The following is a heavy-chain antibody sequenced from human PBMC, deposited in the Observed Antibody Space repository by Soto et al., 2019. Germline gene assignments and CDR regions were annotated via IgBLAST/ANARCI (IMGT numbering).Heavy chain of an antibody. CDR1: GFTFRSFT. J-gene: IGHJ5*02. D-gene: IGHD6-13*01. CDR3: TRDASRDSSARGWFDP. CDR2: ISSSSAYI. V-gene: IGHV3-21*01. Sequence: GGSLRLSCAASGFTFRSFTMNWVRQAPGKGLEWVSTISSSSAYIYYTDALRGRFTISRDNAKNSLHLQMNSLRAEDTAVYYCTRDASRDSSARGWFDPWGPGTLVTVPS.